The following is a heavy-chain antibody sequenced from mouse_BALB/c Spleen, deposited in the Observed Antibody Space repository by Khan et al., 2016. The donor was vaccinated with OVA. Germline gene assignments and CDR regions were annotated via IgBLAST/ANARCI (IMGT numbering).Heavy chain of an antibody. CDR3: ARDLGSSHWYFDV. V-gene: IGHV2-9*02. CDR2: IWTGGST. J-gene: IGHJ1*01. Sequence: QVQLKESGPGLVAPSQSLSITCTVSGFSLTSYGVHWVRQPPGKDLEWLGVIWTGGSTNYHSALRSRLTINKDNSKSQVFLKMNNLQTDDTAMYCCARDLGSSHWYFDVWGAGTTVTVSS. CDR1: GFSLTSYG. D-gene: IGHD1-1*01.